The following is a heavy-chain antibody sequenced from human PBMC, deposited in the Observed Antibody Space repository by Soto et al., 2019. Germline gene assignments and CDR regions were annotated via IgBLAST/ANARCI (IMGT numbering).Heavy chain of an antibody. V-gene: IGHV3-23*01. CDR2: ISGSGGST. Sequence: GGSLRLSCAASGFTFSSYAMSWVRQAPGKGLEWVSAISGSGGSTYYADSVKGRFTISRDNSKNTLYLQMNSLRAEDTAVYYCAKWGITMVRGVIGSAPDDWFDPWGQGT. CDR1: GFTFSSYA. D-gene: IGHD3-10*01. J-gene: IGHJ5*02. CDR3: AKWGITMVRGVIGSAPDDWFDP.